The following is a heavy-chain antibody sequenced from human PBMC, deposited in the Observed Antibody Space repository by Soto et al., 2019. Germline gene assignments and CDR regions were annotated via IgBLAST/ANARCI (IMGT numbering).Heavy chain of an antibody. Sequence: GGSLRLSCAASGFTFSSYAMSWVRQAPGKGLEWVSAISGSGGSTYYADSVKGRFTISRDNSKNTLYLQMNSLRAEDTAVYYCAKDLSSPLYSSSWYFDYWGQGTLVTGSS. D-gene: IGHD6-13*01. CDR2: ISGSGGST. CDR1: GFTFSSYA. CDR3: AKDLSSPLYSSSWYFDY. J-gene: IGHJ4*02. V-gene: IGHV3-23*01.